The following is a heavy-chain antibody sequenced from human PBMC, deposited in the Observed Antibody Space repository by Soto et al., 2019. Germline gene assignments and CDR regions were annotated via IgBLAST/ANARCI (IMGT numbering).Heavy chain of an antibody. J-gene: IGHJ6*02. CDR1: GFTFSSYG. CDR2: ISYDGSNK. D-gene: IGHD3-22*01. V-gene: IGHV3-30*03. Sequence: QVQLVESGGGVVQPGRSLRLSCAASGFTFSSYGMHWVRQAPGKGLEWVAVISYDGSNKYYADSVKGRFTISRDNSKNTLYLQMNSLRAEDTAVYYCAIDGGYYPFVAYGMDVWGQGTTVTVSS. CDR3: AIDGGYYPFVAYGMDV.